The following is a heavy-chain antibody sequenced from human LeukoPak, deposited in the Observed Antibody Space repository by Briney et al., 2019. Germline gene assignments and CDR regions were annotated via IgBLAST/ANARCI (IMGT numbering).Heavy chain of an antibody. D-gene: IGHD2-15*01. CDR2: ISGSGGST. J-gene: IGHJ4*02. Sequence: GGSLRLSCAASGVTFRNYAMSWVRQAPGKGLEWVSTISGSGGSTYYADSVKGRFIISRDNSKNTLYLQMNSLRVEDTAVYYCAKTPGDCTGGTCYSFDHWGQGSLVTVSS. CDR1: GVTFRNYA. CDR3: AKTPGDCTGGTCYSFDH. V-gene: IGHV3-23*01.